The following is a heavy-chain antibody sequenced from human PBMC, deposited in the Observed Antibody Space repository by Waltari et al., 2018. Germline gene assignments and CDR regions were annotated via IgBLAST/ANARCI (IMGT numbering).Heavy chain of an antibody. CDR3: ARDGLYCSSTSCSRI. CDR1: GFTVSSNY. Sequence: EVQLVETGGGLIQPGGSLRLSCAASGFTVSSNYMSWVRQAPGKGLEWVSVIYSGGSTYYADSVKGRFTISRDNSKNTLYLQMNSLRAEDTTVYYCARDGLYCSSTSCSRIWGQGTLVTVSS. D-gene: IGHD2-2*01. CDR2: IYSGGST. V-gene: IGHV3-53*02. J-gene: IGHJ4*02.